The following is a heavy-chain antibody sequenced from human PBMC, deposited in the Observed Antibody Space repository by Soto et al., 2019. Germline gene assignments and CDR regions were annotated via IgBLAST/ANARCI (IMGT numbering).Heavy chain of an antibody. CDR1: GGSISSSNR. J-gene: IGHJ6*02. CDR3: ARATKNHYYYYGMDV. Sequence: SETLSLTCAVSGGSISSSNRWSWVRQPPGKGLEWIGEIYHSGSTNYNPSLKSRVTISVDKSKNQFSLKLSSVTAADTAVYYCARATKNHYYYYGMDVWGHGTTVTVSS. CDR2: IYHSGST. V-gene: IGHV4-4*02.